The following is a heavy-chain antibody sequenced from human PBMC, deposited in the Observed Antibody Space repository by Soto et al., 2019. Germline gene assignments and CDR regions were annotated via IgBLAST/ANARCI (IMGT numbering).Heavy chain of an antibody. CDR2: IYYSGST. D-gene: IGHD3-10*01. V-gene: IGHV4-59*08. Sequence: SETLSLTCTVSGGSISSYYWSWIRQPPGKGLEWIGYIYYSGSTNYNPSLKSRVTISVDTSKNQFSLKLSSVTAADTAVYYCARQGRGSSHTADYWGQGTLVTVSS. CDR1: GGSISSYY. CDR3: ARQGRGSSHTADY. J-gene: IGHJ4*02.